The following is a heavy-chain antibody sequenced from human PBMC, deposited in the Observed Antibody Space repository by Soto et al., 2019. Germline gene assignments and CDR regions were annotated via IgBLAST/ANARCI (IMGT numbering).Heavy chain of an antibody. D-gene: IGHD2-15*01. CDR1: GGSISSGDYY. Sequence: SETLSLTCTVSGGSISSGDYYWSWIRQPPGKGLEWIGYIYYSGSTYYNPSLKSRVTISVDTSKNQFSLKLSSVTAADTAVYYCARARGARYFDYWGQGTLVTVSS. CDR2: IYYSGST. V-gene: IGHV4-30-4*01. CDR3: ARARGARYFDY. J-gene: IGHJ4*02.